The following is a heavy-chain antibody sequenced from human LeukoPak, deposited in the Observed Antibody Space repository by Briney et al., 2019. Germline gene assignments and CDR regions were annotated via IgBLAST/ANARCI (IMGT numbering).Heavy chain of an antibody. Sequence: SETLSLTCTVSGGSISIYYWSWIRQPPGKGLEWIGYIYYSGSTNYNPSLKSRVTISVDTSKNQFSLKLSSVTAADTAVYYCARDKEDAFDIWGQGTMVTVSS. J-gene: IGHJ3*02. V-gene: IGHV4-59*01. CDR2: IYYSGST. CDR1: GGSISIYY. CDR3: ARDKEDAFDI.